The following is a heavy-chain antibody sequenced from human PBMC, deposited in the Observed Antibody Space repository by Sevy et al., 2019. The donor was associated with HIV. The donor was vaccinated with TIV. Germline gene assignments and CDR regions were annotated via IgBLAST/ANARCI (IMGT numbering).Heavy chain of an antibody. D-gene: IGHD3-10*01. CDR2: IYYSGRT. CDR1: GGSISSGDYY. Sequence: SETLSLTCSVSGGSISSGDYYWSWIRQPPGKGMEWIGYIYYSGRTFYNPSLKSRLTISKHTSKNQFSLKLSSVTAADTAVYYCARYLPGDYSNWFDPWRQGTLVTVSS. J-gene: IGHJ5*02. CDR3: ARYLPGDYSNWFDP. V-gene: IGHV4-30-4*01.